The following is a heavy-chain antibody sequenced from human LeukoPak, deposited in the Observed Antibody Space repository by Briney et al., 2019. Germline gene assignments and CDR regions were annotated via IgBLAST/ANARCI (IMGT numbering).Heavy chain of an antibody. Sequence: ASPKIFSKASGYSFISNWNGCGRQMPARGLEGLGIIYSGDSSTKYNPSFQSRVTISADKSTNPASLQWSSLTASDTAIYYCARGGSYMKAAGTGYNWFDPWGQGTLVTVSS. CDR3: ARGGSYMKAAGTGYNWFDP. V-gene: IGHV5-51*01. D-gene: IGHD6-13*01. CDR1: GYSFISNW. J-gene: IGHJ5*02. CDR2: IYSGDSST.